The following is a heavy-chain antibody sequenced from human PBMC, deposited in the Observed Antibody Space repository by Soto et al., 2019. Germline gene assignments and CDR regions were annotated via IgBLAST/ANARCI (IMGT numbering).Heavy chain of an antibody. CDR1: SGSIISSNYY. CDR2: IYYSGST. J-gene: IGHJ5*02. CDR3: ARLNKPGWFDP. V-gene: IGHV4-39*01. Sequence: SETLSLTCTVSSGSIISSNYYWAWIRQPPEKGLEWIATIYYSGSTYYSPSLKSRVTISVDTSKNQFSLRLASVTAADTAVYYCARLNKPGWFDPWGRGTLVT.